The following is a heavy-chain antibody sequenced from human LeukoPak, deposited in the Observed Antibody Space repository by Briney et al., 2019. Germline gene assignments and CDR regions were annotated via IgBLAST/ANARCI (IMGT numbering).Heavy chain of an antibody. Sequence: SETLSLTCTVSGGSISSYYWSWIRQPPGKGGEWVGYIYYSGSTNYNPSLKSRVTISVDTSKNQFSLKLNSVTAADTAVYYCARGCYYGSGSSYYYYGMDVWGQGTTVTVSS. CDR1: GGSISSYY. J-gene: IGHJ6*02. CDR2: IYYSGST. D-gene: IGHD3-10*01. CDR3: ARGCYYGSGSSYYYYGMDV. V-gene: IGHV4-59*01.